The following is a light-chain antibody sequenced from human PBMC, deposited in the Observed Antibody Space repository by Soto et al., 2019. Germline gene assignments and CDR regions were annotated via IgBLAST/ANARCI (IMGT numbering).Light chain of an antibody. V-gene: IGKV3-11*01. CDR1: QSISSF. Sequence: EIVLTQSPATLSLSPGERATLSCRASQSISSFLTWYQHKPGQAPRLLLYDASKRATGIPARFSGSGSGTDFTLTISSLEPEDFGVYYCQQRSNWYTFGPGTKVDIK. J-gene: IGKJ2*01. CDR3: QQRSNWYT. CDR2: DAS.